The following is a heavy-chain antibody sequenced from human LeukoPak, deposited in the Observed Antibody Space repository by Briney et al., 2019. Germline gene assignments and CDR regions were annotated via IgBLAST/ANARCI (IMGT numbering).Heavy chain of an antibody. D-gene: IGHD3-22*01. Sequence: SETLSLTCTVSGGSNSSYYWSWIRQPPGKGLEWIGYIYYSGSTNYNPSLTSRVTISVDTSKNQFSLKLSSVTAADTAVYYCARDEGYYDSSGPPVWGQGTLVTVSS. CDR1: GGSNSSYY. V-gene: IGHV4-59*01. CDR3: ARDEGYYDSSGPPV. CDR2: IYYSGST. J-gene: IGHJ4*02.